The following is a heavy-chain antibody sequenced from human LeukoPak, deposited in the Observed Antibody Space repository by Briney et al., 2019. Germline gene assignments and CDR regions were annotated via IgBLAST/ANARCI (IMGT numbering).Heavy chain of an antibody. Sequence: SETLSLTCTVSGGSISSYYWSWIRQPPGKGLGWIGYIYYSGSTNYNPSLKSRVTISVDTSKNQFSLKLSSVTAADTAVYYCATTRGYSYGYGMDVWGKGTTVTVSS. J-gene: IGHJ6*03. V-gene: IGHV4-59*08. D-gene: IGHD5-18*01. CDR3: ATTRGYSYGYGMDV. CDR2: IYYSGST. CDR1: GGSISSYY.